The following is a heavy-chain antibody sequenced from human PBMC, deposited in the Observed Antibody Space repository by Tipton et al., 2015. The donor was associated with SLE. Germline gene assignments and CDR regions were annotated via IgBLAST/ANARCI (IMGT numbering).Heavy chain of an antibody. CDR3: AGTIARARQGAASRNFFDA. V-gene: IGHV4-4*09. Sequence: GLVKPSETLSLTCTVSGGSISNYYWSWIRQPPGKGLEWIGRIYTSGSTMYNPSLKTRVTISVDMSKNQFSLNLTPVSAADTAMYYWAGTIARARQGAASRNFFDAWGQGTLVTVSS. CDR2: IYTSGST. J-gene: IGHJ5*02. D-gene: IGHD2-21*01. CDR1: GGSISNYY.